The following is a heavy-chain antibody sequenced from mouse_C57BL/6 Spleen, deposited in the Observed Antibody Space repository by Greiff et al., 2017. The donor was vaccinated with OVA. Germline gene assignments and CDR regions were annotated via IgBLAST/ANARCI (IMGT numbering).Heavy chain of an antibody. CDR1: GYSFTGYF. V-gene: IGHV1-20*01. Sequence: VQLKQSGPELVKPGDSVKISCKASGYSFTGYFMNWVMQSHGKSLEWIGRINPYNGDTFYNQKFKGKATLTVDKSSSTAHMELRSLTSEDSAVYYCAKAYYSNYDYAMDYWGQGTSVTVSS. CDR3: AKAYYSNYDYAMDY. J-gene: IGHJ4*01. D-gene: IGHD2-5*01. CDR2: INPYNGDT.